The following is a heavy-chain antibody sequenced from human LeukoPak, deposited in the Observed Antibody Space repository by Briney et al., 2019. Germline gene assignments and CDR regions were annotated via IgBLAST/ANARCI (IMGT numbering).Heavy chain of an antibody. CDR2: INPNSGGT. V-gene: IGHV1-2*02. CDR3: ARDLGSMVRGGNWFDP. D-gene: IGHD3-10*01. J-gene: IGHJ5*02. CDR1: GYTFTGYY. Sequence: GASVKVSCKASGYTFTGYYMHWVRQASGQGLEWMGWINPNSGGTNYAQKFQGRVTMTRDTSISTAYMELSRLRSDDTAEYYCARDLGSMVRGGNWFDPWGQGTLVTVSS.